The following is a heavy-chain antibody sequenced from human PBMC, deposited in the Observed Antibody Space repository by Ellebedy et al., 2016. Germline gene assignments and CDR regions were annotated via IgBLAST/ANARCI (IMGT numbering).Heavy chain of an antibody. J-gene: IGHJ4*02. D-gene: IGHD2-2*01. V-gene: IGHV1-69*13. Sequence: SVKVSXKASRGTFSSYAISWVRQAPGQGLEWMGGIIPIFGTANYAQKFQGRVTITADESTSTAYMELSSLRSEDTAVYYCAVGGYCSSTSCSALDYWGQGTLVTVSS. CDR2: IIPIFGTA. CDR1: RGTFSSYA. CDR3: AVGGYCSSTSCSALDY.